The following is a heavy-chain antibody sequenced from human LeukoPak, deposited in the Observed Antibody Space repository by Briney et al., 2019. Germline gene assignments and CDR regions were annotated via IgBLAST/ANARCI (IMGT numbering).Heavy chain of an antibody. Sequence: GGSLRLSCAASGFTFSSYSMNWVRQAPGKGLEWVSSISSSSSYIYYADSVKGRFTISRDNAKNSLYLQMNSLRVEDTAVYYCARGGLGITIFGVVIREDYYYYYMDVWGKGTTVTVSS. J-gene: IGHJ6*03. CDR1: GFTFSSYS. CDR2: ISSSSSYI. D-gene: IGHD3-3*01. V-gene: IGHV3-21*01. CDR3: ARGGLGITIFGVVIREDYYYYYMDV.